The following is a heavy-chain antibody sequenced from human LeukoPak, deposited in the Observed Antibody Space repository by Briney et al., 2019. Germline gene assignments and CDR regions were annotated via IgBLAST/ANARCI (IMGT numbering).Heavy chain of an antibody. CDR2: ISSSSSYI. V-gene: IGHV3-21*01. J-gene: IGHJ3*02. Sequence: GGSLRLSCAASGFTFSSYSMNWVRQAPGKGLEWVSSISSSSSYIYYADSVKGRFTISRDNAKNSLYLQMNSLRAEDTAVYYCARVGSHDAFDIWGQGTMVTVSS. CDR1: GFTFSSYS. CDR3: ARVGSHDAFDI. D-gene: IGHD3-10*01.